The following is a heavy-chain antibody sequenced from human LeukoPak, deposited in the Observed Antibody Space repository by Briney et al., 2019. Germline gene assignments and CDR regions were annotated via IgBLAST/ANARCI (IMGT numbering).Heavy chain of an antibody. CDR2: ISAYNGNT. Sequence: ASVKVSCKASGYTFTSYAISWVRQAPGQGLEWMGWISAYNGNTNYAQKLQGRVTMTTDTSTSTAYMELRSLRSDDTAVYYCARVPSGRPTYYFDYWGQGTLVTVSS. D-gene: IGHD6-19*01. CDR3: ARVPSGRPTYYFDY. CDR1: GYTFTSYA. J-gene: IGHJ4*02. V-gene: IGHV1-18*01.